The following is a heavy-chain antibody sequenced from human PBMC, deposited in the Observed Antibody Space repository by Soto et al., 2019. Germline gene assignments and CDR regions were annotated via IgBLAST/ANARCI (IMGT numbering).Heavy chain of an antibody. CDR1: GFSFSDYY. V-gene: IGHV3-11*04. Sequence: GGSLRLSCAASGFSFSDYYMSWIRQAPGKGLEWVSYISSSDNTIYYADSVKGRFTISRDNAKNSLYLQMNSLRAEDTAVYYCASLTPYYYGSGSPPGMDVWGQGTTVTVSS. CDR2: ISSSDNTI. J-gene: IGHJ6*02. CDR3: ASLTPYYYGSGSPPGMDV. D-gene: IGHD3-10*01.